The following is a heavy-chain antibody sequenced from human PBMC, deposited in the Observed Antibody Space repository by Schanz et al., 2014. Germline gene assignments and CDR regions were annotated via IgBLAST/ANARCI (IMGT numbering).Heavy chain of an antibody. V-gene: IGHV3-21*05. Sequence: EVQLVESGGGLVKPGGSLRLSCAASGFTFSSYSMNWVRQAPGKGLEWLSYISGTTTYTNYADSVKGRFTISRDNAKNSLYLQMNSLRAEDTAVYYCAREQIMAAAGLVDYWGHGTLVTVSS. D-gene: IGHD6-13*01. CDR2: ISGTTTYT. CDR3: AREQIMAAAGLVDY. CDR1: GFTFSSYS. J-gene: IGHJ4*01.